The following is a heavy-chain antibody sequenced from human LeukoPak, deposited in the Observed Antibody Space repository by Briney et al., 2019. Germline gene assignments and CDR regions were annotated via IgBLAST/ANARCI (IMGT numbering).Heavy chain of an antibody. V-gene: IGHV3-48*04. CDR2: ISSSSSTI. CDR3: ARGRGTEDYTQHSFDI. J-gene: IGHJ3*02. CDR1: GFTFSSYS. D-gene: IGHD4-11*01. Sequence: GGSLRLSCAASGFTFSSYSTNWVHQAPGKGLQRVSYISSSSSTIYYADSVKGRFTISRDNAKNSLYLQMNSLRVEDTAVYYCARGRGTEDYTQHSFDIWGQGTVVTVSS.